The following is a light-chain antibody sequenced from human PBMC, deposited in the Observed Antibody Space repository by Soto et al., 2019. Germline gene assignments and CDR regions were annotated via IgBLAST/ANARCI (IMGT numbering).Light chain of an antibody. Sequence: NFMLTQPHSVSESPGKTVTISCTGSSGSIASNYVQWYQQRPGSAPTTVIYEDNKRPSAVPDRFSGSIDRSSNSASLIISGLKTEDEADYYCQSHDSSNVVFGGGTKLTVL. CDR3: QSHDSSNVV. CDR1: SGSIASNY. J-gene: IGLJ2*01. V-gene: IGLV6-57*02. CDR2: EDN.